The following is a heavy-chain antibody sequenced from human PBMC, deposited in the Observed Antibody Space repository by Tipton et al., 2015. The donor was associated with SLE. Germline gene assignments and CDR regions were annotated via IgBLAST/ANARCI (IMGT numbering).Heavy chain of an antibody. Sequence: GLVKPSQTLLLTCAISGDSLSTNSAAWTWIRQSPSRGLEWLGRTYYRSKWYSDYAVSVKSRITINPDTSKNQFSLQLNSVTPEDTAVYYCARVWGTGSRGVDYWGQGTLVTVSS. D-gene: IGHD2-2*01. V-gene: IGHV6-1*01. J-gene: IGHJ4*02. CDR3: ARVWGTGSRGVDY. CDR1: GDSLSTNSAA. CDR2: TYYRSKWYS.